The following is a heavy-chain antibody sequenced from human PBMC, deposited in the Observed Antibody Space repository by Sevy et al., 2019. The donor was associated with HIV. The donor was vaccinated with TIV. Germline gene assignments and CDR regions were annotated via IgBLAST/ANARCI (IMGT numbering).Heavy chain of an antibody. V-gene: IGHV3-33*06. CDR3: AKAVADSNYYYGLDV. D-gene: IGHD6-19*01. Sequence: GGSLRLSCAASGFTFSTYSMHWVRQAPGKGLEWVALIWFDGSNKYYADSVKGRFTISRENSKNTLYLQMNSLRAEDKAVYYCAKAVADSNYYYGLDVWGQGTTVTVSS. J-gene: IGHJ6*02. CDR1: GFTFSTYS. CDR2: IWFDGSNK.